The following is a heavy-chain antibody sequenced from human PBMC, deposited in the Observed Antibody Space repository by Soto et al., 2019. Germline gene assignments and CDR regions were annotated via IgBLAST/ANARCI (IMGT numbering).Heavy chain of an antibody. V-gene: IGHV3-23*01. D-gene: IGHD3-10*01. CDR3: ARDENLVRGVPLDS. Sequence: GGSLRLSCAASGFTFSSYAMSWVRQAPGKGLEWVSAISGSGGSTYYADSVKGRFTISRDNSKNTLYLQMSSLRAEDTAVYYCARDENLVRGVPLDSWGPGTLVTVSS. CDR1: GFTFSSYA. CDR2: ISGSGGST. J-gene: IGHJ4*02.